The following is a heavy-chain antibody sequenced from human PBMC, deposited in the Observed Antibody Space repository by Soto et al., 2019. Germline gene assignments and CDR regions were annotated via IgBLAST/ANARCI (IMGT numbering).Heavy chain of an antibody. CDR3: ARGGLPAAMSY. Sequence: EVQLVESGGGLVQPGGSLRLSCAASGFTFSSFWMHWVRQAPGEGLVWVSRINSDGSNTNYADSVKGRFTISRDNAKNTLYRQINSLRAEDRAVYYWARGGLPAAMSYWGQGTLVTVSS. J-gene: IGHJ4*02. CDR2: INSDGSNT. V-gene: IGHV3-74*01. CDR1: GFTFSSFW. D-gene: IGHD2-2*01.